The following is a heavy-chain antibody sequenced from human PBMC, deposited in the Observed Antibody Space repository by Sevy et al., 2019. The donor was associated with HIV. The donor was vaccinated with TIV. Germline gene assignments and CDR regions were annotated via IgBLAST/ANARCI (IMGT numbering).Heavy chain of an antibody. CDR3: ARGSRRYIDWSSYYYGMDV. Sequence: SETLSLTCAVYGGSFSGYYWSWIRQPPGKGLEWIGEINHGGSTNYNPSLKSRVTISVDTSKNQFSLKLSSVTAADTDMYYCARGSRRYIDWSSYYYGMDVWGQGTTVSVSS. D-gene: IGHD3-9*01. J-gene: IGHJ6*02. CDR1: GGSFSGYY. V-gene: IGHV4-34*01. CDR2: INHGGST.